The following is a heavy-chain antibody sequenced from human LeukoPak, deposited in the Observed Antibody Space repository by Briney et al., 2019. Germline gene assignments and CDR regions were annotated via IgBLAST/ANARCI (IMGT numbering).Heavy chain of an antibody. CDR3: VRSGDGYKYNY. Sequence: GASVKVSCKASGGTFSSYAISWVRQAPGQGLEWMGRIIPILGIANYAQKFQASVTMTRDTSISTAYLELNRLRYDDTAVYYCVRSGDGYKYNYWGQGTLVTVSS. D-gene: IGHD5-24*01. V-gene: IGHV1-69*04. J-gene: IGHJ4*02. CDR2: IIPILGIA. CDR1: GGTFSSYA.